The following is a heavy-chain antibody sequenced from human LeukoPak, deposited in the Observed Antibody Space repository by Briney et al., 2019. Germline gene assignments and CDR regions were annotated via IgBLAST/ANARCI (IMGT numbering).Heavy chain of an antibody. CDR1: SASGSFSGYY. Sequence: PSETLSLTCAVYSASGSFSGYYWTWIRQPPGKGLEWIGSIYHGGSTYYNPSLKSRVTISVDKSKNQFSLKLSSVTAADTAVYFCAREAAAHYFDYWGQGTLVTVSS. CDR3: AREAAAHYFDY. V-gene: IGHV4-34*01. J-gene: IGHJ4*02. D-gene: IGHD6-13*01. CDR2: IYHGGST.